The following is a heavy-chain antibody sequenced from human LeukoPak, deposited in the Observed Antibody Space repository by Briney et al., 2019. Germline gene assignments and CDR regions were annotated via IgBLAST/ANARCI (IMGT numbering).Heavy chain of an antibody. CDR3: ARDSVGGGGNWFDP. Sequence: GGSLRLSCAASGFTFSKYPMHWVHQAPGKGLEWVAVIWYDGSNKYYADSVKGRFTISRDNSKNTLYLQMNSLRAEDTAVYYCARDSVGGGGNWFDPWGQGTLVTDSS. D-gene: IGHD3-10*01. V-gene: IGHV3-33*08. CDR1: GFTFSKYP. CDR2: IWYDGSNK. J-gene: IGHJ5*02.